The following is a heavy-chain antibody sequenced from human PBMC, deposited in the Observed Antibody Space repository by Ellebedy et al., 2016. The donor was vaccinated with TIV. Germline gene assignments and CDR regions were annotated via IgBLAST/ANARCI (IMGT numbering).Heavy chain of an antibody. CDR1: GGSISSGAYY. V-gene: IGHV4-31*03. J-gene: IGHJ4*02. D-gene: IGHD3-22*01. Sequence: MPSETLSLTCTVSGGSISSGAYYWSWIRQHPGKGLEWIGYIHYTGSTYYNPSLRSRVIISVDKSKNQFSLKLNSVTAADTAVYYFARVGLGYYDTANFDYWGQGTLVTVSS. CDR3: ARVGLGYYDTANFDY. CDR2: IHYTGST.